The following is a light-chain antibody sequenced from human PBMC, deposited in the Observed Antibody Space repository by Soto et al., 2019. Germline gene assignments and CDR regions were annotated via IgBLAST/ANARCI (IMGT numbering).Light chain of an antibody. V-gene: IGKV1-5*03. CDR1: QTISSW. CDR3: QHLYNYVFT. Sequence: DIQMTQSPSTLSGSVGDRVTITCRASQTISSWLAWYQQKPGKAPKLLIYKASTLKSGVPSRFSGSGSGTEFTLTISSLQPDDFATYYCQHLYNYVFTFGPGTKVDIK. J-gene: IGKJ3*01. CDR2: KAS.